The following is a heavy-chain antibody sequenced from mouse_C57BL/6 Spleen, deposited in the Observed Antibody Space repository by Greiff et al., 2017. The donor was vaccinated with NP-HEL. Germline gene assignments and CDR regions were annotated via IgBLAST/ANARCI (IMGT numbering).Heavy chain of an antibody. CDR3: ARGADLYYFDY. V-gene: IGHV1-26*01. CDR2: INPNNGGT. D-gene: IGHD6-1*01. Sequence: QLQQSGPELVKPGASVKISCKASGYTFTDYYMNWVKQSHGKSLEWIGDINPNNGGTSYNQKFKGKATLTVDKSSSTAYMELRSLTSEDSAVYYCARGADLYYFDYWGQGTTLTVSS. CDR1: GYTFTDYY. J-gene: IGHJ2*01.